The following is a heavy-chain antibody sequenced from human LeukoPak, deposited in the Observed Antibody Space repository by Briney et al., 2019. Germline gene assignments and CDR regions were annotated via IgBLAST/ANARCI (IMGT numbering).Heavy chain of an antibody. CDR1: GFTFSNAW. V-gene: IGHV3-15*04. CDR3: TTHRGYSSSQTFDY. D-gene: IGHD6-13*01. J-gene: IGHJ4*02. CDR2: IERKTDGATT. Sequence: PGGSLRLSCAASGFTFSNAWMSWVRQAPGKGLEWVGRIERKTDGATTDYAAPVKGRFTISRDDSKNTLYLQMNSLKTEDTAVYYCTTHRGYSSSQTFDYWGQGTLVTVPS.